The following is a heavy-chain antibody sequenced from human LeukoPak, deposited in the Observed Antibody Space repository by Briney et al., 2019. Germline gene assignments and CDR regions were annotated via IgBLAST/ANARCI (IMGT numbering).Heavy chain of an antibody. J-gene: IGHJ5*02. Sequence: ASVKVSCKASGYTFTSYDINWVRQATGQGLEWMGWMNPNSGNTGYAQKFQGRVTITRNTSISTAYMELSSLRSEDMAVYYCARRTSGYDLWRIGNWFDPWGQGTLVTVSS. V-gene: IGHV1-8*03. D-gene: IGHD5-12*01. CDR2: MNPNSGNT. CDR1: GYTFTSYD. CDR3: ARRTSGYDLWRIGNWFDP.